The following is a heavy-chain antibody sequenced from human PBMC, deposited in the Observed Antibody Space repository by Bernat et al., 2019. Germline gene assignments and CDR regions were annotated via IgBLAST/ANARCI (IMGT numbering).Heavy chain of an antibody. V-gene: IGHV2-70*15. CDR3: ARIIAVAGTYYYYSGMDV. J-gene: IGHJ6*02. D-gene: IGHD6-19*01. CDR2: IDWDDDK. Sequence: QVTLRESGPALVKPTQTLTLTCTFSGFSLSTSGMCVSWIRQPPGKALEWLARIDWDDDKYYSTSLKTRLTISKDTSKNQVVLTMTNMDPVDTATYYCARIIAVAGTYYYYSGMDVWGQGTTVTVSS. CDR1: GFSLSTSGMC.